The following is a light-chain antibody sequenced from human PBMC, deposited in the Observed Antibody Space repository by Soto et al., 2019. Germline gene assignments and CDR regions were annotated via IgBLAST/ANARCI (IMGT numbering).Light chain of an antibody. CDR2: DVS. J-gene: IGLJ1*01. V-gene: IGLV2-14*03. CDR1: SNDVGGYNY. Sequence: QSALTQPASVSGSPGQSITISCTGTSNDVGGYNYVSWYQHHPGEAPKLMIYDVSNRPSGVSNRFSGSKSGNTASLTISGLQPEDEADYYCSSYTTSNTRQIVFGTGTKVTVL. CDR3: SSYTTSNTRQIV.